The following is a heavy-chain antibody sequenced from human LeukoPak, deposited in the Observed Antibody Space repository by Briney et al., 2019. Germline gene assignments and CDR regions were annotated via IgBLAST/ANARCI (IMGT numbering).Heavy chain of an antibody. CDR3: AKAGGSYHLDY. V-gene: IGHV3-NL1*01. Sequence: PGGSLRLSCAASGFTFSSYSMNWVRQAPGKGLEWVSVIYSGGSTYYADSVKGRFTISRDNSKNTLYLQMNSLRAEDTAVYYCAKAGGSYHLDYWGQGTLVTVSS. D-gene: IGHD1-26*01. J-gene: IGHJ4*02. CDR2: IYSGGST. CDR1: GFTFSSYS.